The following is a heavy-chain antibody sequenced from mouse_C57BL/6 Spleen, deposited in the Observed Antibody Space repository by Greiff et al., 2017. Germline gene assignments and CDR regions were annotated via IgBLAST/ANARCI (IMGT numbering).Heavy chain of an antibody. CDR2: IDPSVSET. V-gene: IGHV1-52*01. CDR3: ARGGLTGTSDYFDG. CDR1: GFPFTSYW. Sequence: QVQLQQPGAVLVRPGSSVKLSCKASGFPFTSYWTLWVKQRPIQGLERIGNIDPSVSETHYNQKFKDKATLTVDKSSCPACMQQRWLTSEDSAVNYCARGGLTGTSDYFDGGGQGTTLTVCS. D-gene: IGHD4-1*01. J-gene: IGHJ2*01.